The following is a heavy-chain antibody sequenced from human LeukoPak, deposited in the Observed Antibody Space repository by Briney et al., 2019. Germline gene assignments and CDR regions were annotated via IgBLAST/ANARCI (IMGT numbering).Heavy chain of an antibody. CDR2: IFYSGST. J-gene: IGHJ6*03. D-gene: IGHD3-22*01. CDR3: VRDAGYYDTSGYENYYYYMDV. CDR1: GGSVNTYY. V-gene: IGHV4-59*02. Sequence: SETLSLTCTVSGGSVNTYYWSWIRQPPGKGLEWSGYIFYSGSTNYNPSLKSRVTISVATSKNQFSLKLSSVTAADTAVYYCVRDAGYYDTSGYENYYYYMDVWGKGTTVTISS.